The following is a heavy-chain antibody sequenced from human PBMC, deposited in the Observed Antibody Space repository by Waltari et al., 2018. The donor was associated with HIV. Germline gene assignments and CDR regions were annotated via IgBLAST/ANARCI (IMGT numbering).Heavy chain of an antibody. Sequence: QVQLVQSGAEVKKPGASVKVSCTASGYTFTAYYMHWVRQAPGQGLGWMGRINLNSGDTNYGQKFQGRVTMTRDTSISTAYMELSRLRSDDTAVYYCARDSYYYDSSGFFPDFWGQGTLVTVSS. V-gene: IGHV1-2*06. D-gene: IGHD3-22*01. J-gene: IGHJ4*02. CDR3: ARDSYYYDSSGFFPDF. CDR2: INLNSGDT. CDR1: GYTFTAYY.